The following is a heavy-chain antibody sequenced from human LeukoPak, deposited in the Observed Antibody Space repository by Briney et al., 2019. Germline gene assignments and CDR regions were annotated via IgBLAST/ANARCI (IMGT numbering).Heavy chain of an antibody. CDR3: ARDVGTALVTGDY. V-gene: IGHV4-39*07. CDR2: IYYSGST. Sequence: SETLSLTCTVSGGSISSSSYYWGWIRQPPGKGLEWIGSIYYSGSTYYNPSLKSRVTISVDTSKNQFSLKLSSVTAADTAVYYCARDVGTALVTGDYWGQGTLVTVSS. J-gene: IGHJ4*02. CDR1: GGSISSSSYY. D-gene: IGHD5-18*01.